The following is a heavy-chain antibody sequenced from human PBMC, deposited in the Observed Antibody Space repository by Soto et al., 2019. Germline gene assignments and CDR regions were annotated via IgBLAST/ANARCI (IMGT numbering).Heavy chain of an antibody. CDR1: GGTFSSYT. D-gene: IGHD2-2*01. CDR3: ARGRSAARNTRTDY. Sequence: SVKVSCKSSGGTFSSYTISWVRQAPGQGLEWMGRIIPILGIANYAQKFQGRVTITADKSTSTAYMELSSLRSEDTAVYYCARGRSAARNTRTDYWGQGTLVTVSS. J-gene: IGHJ4*02. V-gene: IGHV1-69*02. CDR2: IIPILGIA.